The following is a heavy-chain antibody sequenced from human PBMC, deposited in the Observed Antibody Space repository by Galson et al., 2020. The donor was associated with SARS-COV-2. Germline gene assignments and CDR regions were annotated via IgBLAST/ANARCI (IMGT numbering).Heavy chain of an antibody. CDR2: INTNTGNP. V-gene: IGHV7-4-1*02. D-gene: IGHD3-10*01. CDR1: GYTFTSYA. CDR3: AIVLRGTITMVRGVFHI. Sequence: ASVKVSCKASGYTFTSYAMNWVRQAPGQGLEWMGWINTNTGNPTYAQGFTGRFVFSLDTSVSTAYLQISSLKAEDTAVYYCAIVLRGTITMVRGVFHIWGQGTMVTVSS. J-gene: IGHJ3*02.